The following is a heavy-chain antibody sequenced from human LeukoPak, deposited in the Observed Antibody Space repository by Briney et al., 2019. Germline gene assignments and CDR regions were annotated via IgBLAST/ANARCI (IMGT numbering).Heavy chain of an antibody. V-gene: IGHV4-39*01. CDR1: GGSISSSSYY. J-gene: IGHJ4*02. CDR3: ARSSSGFGSSGYYDY. Sequence: PSETLSLTCTVSGGSISSSSYYWGWIRQPPGKGLEWIGSIYYSGSTYYNPSLKSRVTISVDTSKNQFSLKLSSVTAADTAVYYCARSSSGFGSSGYYDYWGQGTLVTVSS. CDR2: IYYSGST. D-gene: IGHD3-22*01.